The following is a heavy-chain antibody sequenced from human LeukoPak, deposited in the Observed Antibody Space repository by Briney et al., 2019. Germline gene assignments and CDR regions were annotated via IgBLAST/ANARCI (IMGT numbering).Heavy chain of an antibody. CDR3: ARYYGDYGAFDI. D-gene: IGHD4-17*01. Sequence: GGSPRLSCAASGFTFSSYGMHWVRQAPGKGLEWVALIWFDGSNKYYADSVKGRFTISRDNSKNTLYLQMNSLTAEDTAVYFCARYYGDYGAFDIWGQGTMVTVSS. V-gene: IGHV3-33*01. J-gene: IGHJ3*02. CDR1: GFTFSSYG. CDR2: IWFDGSNK.